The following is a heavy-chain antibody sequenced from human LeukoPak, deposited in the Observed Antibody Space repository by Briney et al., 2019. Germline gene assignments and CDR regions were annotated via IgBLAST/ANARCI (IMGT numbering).Heavy chain of an antibody. V-gene: IGHV3-30*02. J-gene: IGHJ5*02. D-gene: IGHD1-7*01. Sequence: GGSLRLSCAASGFTFSSYGMHWVRQAPGKGLEWVAFIRYDGSNKYYADSVKGRFTISRDNSKNTLYLQMNSLRAEDTAVYYCAKDVRELQTNNWFDPWGQGTLVTVSS. CDR3: AKDVRELQTNNWFDP. CDR1: GFTFSSYG. CDR2: IRYDGSNK.